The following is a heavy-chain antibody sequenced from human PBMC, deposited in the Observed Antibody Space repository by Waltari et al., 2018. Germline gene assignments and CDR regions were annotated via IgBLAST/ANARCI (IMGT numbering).Heavy chain of an antibody. Sequence: QLQLQESGSGLVKPSQTLSLTCAVSGGSISSGGYSWSWIRQPPGKGLEWIGYIYHMGSTYYNPSRKSRVTISVDRSKNQFSLKLSSVTAADTAVYYCARVVPAANDAFDIWGQGTMVTVSS. CDR3: ARVVPAANDAFDI. CDR2: IYHMGST. V-gene: IGHV4-30-2*01. D-gene: IGHD2-2*01. CDR1: GGSISSGGYS. J-gene: IGHJ3*02.